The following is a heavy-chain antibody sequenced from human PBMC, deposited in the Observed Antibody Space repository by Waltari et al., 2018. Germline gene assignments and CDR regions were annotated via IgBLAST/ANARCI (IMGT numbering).Heavy chain of an antibody. CDR2: INPNSGGT. D-gene: IGHD3-10*01. J-gene: IGHJ3*02. Sequence: QVQLVQSGAEVKKPGASVQVSCKASGYTFTGYYMHWVRPAPGQGLEWMGWINPNSGGTNYAQKFQGRVTMTRDTSISTAYMELSRLRSDDTAVYYCARDGGSGSYRDAFDIWGQGTMVTVSS. CDR1: GYTFTGYY. CDR3: ARDGGSGSYRDAFDI. V-gene: IGHV1-2*02.